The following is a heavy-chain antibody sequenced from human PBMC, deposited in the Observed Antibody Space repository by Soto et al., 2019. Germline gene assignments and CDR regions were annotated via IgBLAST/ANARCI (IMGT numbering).Heavy chain of an antibody. CDR1: GGTFSSYA. CDR2: IIPIFGTA. Sequence: SVKASCRASGGTFSSYAISWVRQAPGQGLEWMGGIIPIFGTANYAQKFQGRVTITADESTSTAYMELSSLRSEDTAVYYCAREDIVVVVTDSDNTGMDVWGQGDAVTVS. V-gene: IGHV1-69*13. D-gene: IGHD2-15*01. CDR3: AREDIVVVVTDSDNTGMDV. J-gene: IGHJ6*02.